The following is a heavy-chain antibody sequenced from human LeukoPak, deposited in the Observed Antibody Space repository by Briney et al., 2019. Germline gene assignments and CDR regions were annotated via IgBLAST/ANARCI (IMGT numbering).Heavy chain of an antibody. CDR3: ARVITVTAVDV. Sequence: SEALSLTCAVYRGSFSGYYWSWIRQPPGKGLEWIGEINHSGSTNYNPSLKSRVTISVDTSKNQFSLKLSSVTAADTAVYYCARVITVTAVDVWGKGTTVTVSS. J-gene: IGHJ6*04. V-gene: IGHV4-34*01. D-gene: IGHD4-17*01. CDR1: RGSFSGYY. CDR2: INHSGST.